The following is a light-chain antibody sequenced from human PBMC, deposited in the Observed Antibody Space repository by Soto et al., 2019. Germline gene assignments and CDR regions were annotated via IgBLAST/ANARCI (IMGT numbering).Light chain of an antibody. CDR3: QQYYSTPLT. Sequence: DIVMTQSPDSLAVSLGERATINCKSSQSVLYTSNNKNYLSWYQQKPGQPPKLLIYWASTRESGVPDRFSGSGSGTDSTLTISSLQAEDVAAYYCQQYYSTPLTFGGGTRWIS. V-gene: IGKV4-1*01. J-gene: IGKJ4*01. CDR2: WAS. CDR1: QSVLYTSNNKNY.